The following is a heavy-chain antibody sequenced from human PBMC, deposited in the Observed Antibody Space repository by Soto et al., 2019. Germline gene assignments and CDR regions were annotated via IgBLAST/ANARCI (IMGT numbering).Heavy chain of an antibody. Sequence: SETLSLTCAVYGGSFSGYYWTWIRQPPGTGLEWIGEINHSGSTNYNPSLKSRVTISVDTSKNQFSLKLTSVTAADTAVYYCARDKITGLIDYWGQGTLVSVSS. D-gene: IGHD2-8*02. CDR2: INHSGST. V-gene: IGHV4-34*01. CDR1: GGSFSGYY. J-gene: IGHJ4*02. CDR3: ARDKITGLIDY.